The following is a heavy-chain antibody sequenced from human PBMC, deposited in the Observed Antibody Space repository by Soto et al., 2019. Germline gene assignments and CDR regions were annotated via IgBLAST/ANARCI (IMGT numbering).Heavy chain of an antibody. D-gene: IGHD5-12*01. CDR2: IYYSGST. J-gene: IGHJ4*02. CDR3: ARVSRSSGYDPTTDY. V-gene: IGHV4-59*01. Sequence: TSETLSLTCTVSGGSISSYYWSWIRQPPGKGLEWIGYIYYSGSTNYNPSLKSRVTISVDTSKNQFSLKLSSVTAADTAVYYCARVSRSSGYDPTTDYWGQGTLVTVSS. CDR1: GGSISSYY.